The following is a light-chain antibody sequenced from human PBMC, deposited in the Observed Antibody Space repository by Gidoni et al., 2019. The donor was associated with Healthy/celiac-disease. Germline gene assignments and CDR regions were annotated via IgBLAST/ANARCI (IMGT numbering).Light chain of an antibody. CDR2: SNN. CDR1: SSNIGSNT. J-gene: IGLJ3*02. Sequence: QSVLTQPPSASGTPGQRVTISCSGSSSNIGSNTVNWSQQLPGTAPKLLIYSNNHRPSGVPDRFSGSKSGTSASLAISGLQSEDEADYYCAAWDDSLNGSWVFGGGTKLTVL. V-gene: IGLV1-44*01. CDR3: AAWDDSLNGSWV.